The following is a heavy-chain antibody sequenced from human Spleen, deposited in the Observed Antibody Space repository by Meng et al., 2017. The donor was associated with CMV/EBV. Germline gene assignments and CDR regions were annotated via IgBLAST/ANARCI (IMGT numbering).Heavy chain of an antibody. Sequence: GESLKISCAASGFTFDDYGMSWVRQVPGKGLEWVSGINWNGGSTGYADSVKGRFTISRDNAKNSLYLQMNSLRAEDTALYYCARVVEVAAQNWFDPWGQGTLVTVS. CDR3: ARVVEVAAQNWFDP. J-gene: IGHJ5*02. D-gene: IGHD2-15*01. CDR2: INWNGGST. CDR1: GFTFDDYG. V-gene: IGHV3-20*04.